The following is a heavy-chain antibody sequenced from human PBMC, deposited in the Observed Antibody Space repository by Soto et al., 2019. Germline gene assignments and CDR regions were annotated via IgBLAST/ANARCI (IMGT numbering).Heavy chain of an antibody. D-gene: IGHD6-6*01. Sequence: QVQLVQSGAEVKKPGSSVKVSCKASGGTFSSYTISWVRQAPGQGLEWMGRIIPILGIANYAQKFQGRVTITADNSTSTAYMELSSLRSEDTAVYYCAREGQLVPQFDSWGQGTLITVSS. CDR3: AREGQLVPQFDS. J-gene: IGHJ4*02. CDR1: GGTFSSYT. V-gene: IGHV1-69*08. CDR2: IIPILGIA.